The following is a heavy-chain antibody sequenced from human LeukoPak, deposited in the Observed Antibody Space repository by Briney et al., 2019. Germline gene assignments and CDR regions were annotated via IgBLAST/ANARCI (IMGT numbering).Heavy chain of an antibody. CDR1: GFTFNYYG. V-gene: IGHV3-30*03. J-gene: IGHJ6*03. Sequence: PGGSLRLSCAVSGFTFNYYGMHWVRQAPGKGLQWVATISFDGSNKYYADSVRGRFTISRDNSKNTLYLQMNSLRAEDTAVYYCARTRLEWLLSLMDVWGKGTTVTVSS. D-gene: IGHD3-3*01. CDR3: ARTRLEWLLSLMDV. CDR2: ISFDGSNK.